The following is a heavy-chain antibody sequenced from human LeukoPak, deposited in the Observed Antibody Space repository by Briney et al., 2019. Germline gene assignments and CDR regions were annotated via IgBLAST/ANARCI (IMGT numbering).Heavy chain of an antibody. Sequence: SQTLSLTCTVSGRSISSGGYYWSWIRQHPGKGLEWIGYIYYSGSTYYNPSLKSRVTISVDTSKNQFSLKLSSVTAADTAVYYCARGGRGKSGFDYWGQGTLVTVSS. CDR1: GRSISSGGYY. V-gene: IGHV4-31*03. CDR3: ARGGRGKSGFDY. CDR2: IYYSGST. D-gene: IGHD2-15*01. J-gene: IGHJ4*02.